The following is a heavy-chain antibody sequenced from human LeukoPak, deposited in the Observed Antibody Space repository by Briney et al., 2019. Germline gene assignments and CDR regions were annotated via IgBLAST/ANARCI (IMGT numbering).Heavy chain of an antibody. CDR3: AKNVVVKRYIDF. D-gene: IGHD2-15*01. V-gene: IGHV3-23*01. J-gene: IGHJ4*02. CDR2: ISGGGRTT. Sequence: GASLRLSCAASGFTFSNHAMSWLRQAPGKGLQWVAVISGGGRTTEYEDFVKGRFTISRDNSKNTLSLQMNSLTVEDTAIYFCAKNVVVKRYIDFWGQGTLVTVSS. CDR1: GFTFSNHA.